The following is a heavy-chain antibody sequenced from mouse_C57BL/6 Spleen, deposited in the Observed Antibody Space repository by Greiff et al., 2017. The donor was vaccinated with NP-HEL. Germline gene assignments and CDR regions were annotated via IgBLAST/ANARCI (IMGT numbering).Heavy chain of an antibody. CDR1: GYTFTSYW. J-gene: IGHJ4*01. D-gene: IGHD2-3*01. CDR2: IHPNSGST. Sequence: QVQLQQPGAELVKPGASVKLSCKASGYTFTSYWMHWVKQRPGQGLEWIGMIHPNSGSTNYNEKFKSKATLTVDKSSSTAYMQLSSLTSEDSAVYYCAREDDGYYYYAMDYWGQGTSVTVSS. CDR3: AREDDGYYYYAMDY. V-gene: IGHV1-64*01.